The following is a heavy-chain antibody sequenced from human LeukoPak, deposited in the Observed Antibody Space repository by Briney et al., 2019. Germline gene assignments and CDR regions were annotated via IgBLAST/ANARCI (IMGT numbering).Heavy chain of an antibody. J-gene: IGHJ6*03. CDR2: ISGSGGST. Sequence: GGSLRLSCAASGFTFSSYAMSWVRQAPGKGLEWVSVISGSGGSTYYADSVKGRFTISRDNSKNTLFLQMNSLRAEDTAVYYCAKVRIPFFYTDVWGKGTTVTVSS. V-gene: IGHV3-23*01. CDR3: AKVRIPFFYTDV. CDR1: GFTFSSYA. D-gene: IGHD2-21*01.